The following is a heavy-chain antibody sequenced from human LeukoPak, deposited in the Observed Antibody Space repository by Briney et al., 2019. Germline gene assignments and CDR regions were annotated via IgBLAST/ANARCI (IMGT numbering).Heavy chain of an antibody. CDR1: GFTFSSYA. V-gene: IGHV3-23*01. Sequence: GGSLRLSCAASGFTFSSYAMSWLPQAPGMGLEWVSAISGSGGSTYYADSVKGPFTSSRVISKNTLYLQMNSLRAEDTAVYYCAKDRADCGGDCYSTNTDYWGQGTLVTVSS. CDR3: AKDRADCGGDCYSTNTDY. J-gene: IGHJ4*02. D-gene: IGHD2-21*02. CDR2: ISGSGGST.